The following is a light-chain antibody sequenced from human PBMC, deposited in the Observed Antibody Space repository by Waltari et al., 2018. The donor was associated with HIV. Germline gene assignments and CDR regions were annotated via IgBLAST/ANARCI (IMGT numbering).Light chain of an antibody. V-gene: IGKV2-28*01. J-gene: IGKJ1*01. Sequence: DIVMTQSPLSLPVTPGEPASISCRSSQSLLHSNGCNYLDWYLQKPGQSPQLLIYLGSNRASGVPDRFSGSGSGTDFTLKISRVEAEDFGVYYCMQTLQTPPWTFGQGTRVEIK. CDR2: LGS. CDR1: QSLLHSNGCNY. CDR3: MQTLQTPPWT.